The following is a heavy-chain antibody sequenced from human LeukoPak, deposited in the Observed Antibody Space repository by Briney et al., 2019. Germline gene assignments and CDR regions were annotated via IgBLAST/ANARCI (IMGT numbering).Heavy chain of an antibody. V-gene: IGHV3-33*06. CDR3: AKVGGIGYWRYFLDY. J-gene: IGHJ4*02. CDR1: GFTFNTYA. D-gene: IGHD2-15*01. Sequence: GKSLRLSCAASGFTFNTYAIHWVRRAPGKGLEWVAVIWYDGSNKYYADSVRGRFTISRDNSKNTLYLQMNSLRAEDTAVYYCAKVGGIGYWRYFLDYWGQGTLVTVSS. CDR2: IWYDGSNK.